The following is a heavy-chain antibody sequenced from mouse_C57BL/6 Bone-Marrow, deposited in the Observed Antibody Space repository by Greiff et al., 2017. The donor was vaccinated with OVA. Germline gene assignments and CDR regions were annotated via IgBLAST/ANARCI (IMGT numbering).Heavy chain of an antibody. CDR1: GFSLTSYG. V-gene: IGHV2-2*01. CDR3: ARNSHRYYGSSHWYFDV. Sequence: VHLVESGPGLVQPSQSLSITCTVSGFSLTSYGVHWVRQSPGKGLEWLGVIWSGGSTDYNAAFISRLSISKDNSKSQVFFKMNSLQADDTSIYYCARNSHRYYGSSHWYFDVWGTGTTVTVSS. J-gene: IGHJ1*03. CDR2: IWSGGST. D-gene: IGHD1-1*01.